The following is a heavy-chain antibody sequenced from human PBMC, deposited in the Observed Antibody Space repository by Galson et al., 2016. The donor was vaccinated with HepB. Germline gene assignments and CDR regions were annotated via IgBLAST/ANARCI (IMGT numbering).Heavy chain of an antibody. CDR2: IYYSGNT. Sequence: ETLSLTCSVSGDSFNSGGYFWGWIRQPPGKGLEWIGSIYYSGNTYYNPSLKSRVSISVDTSKRQFSLKLSSVTAADTAVYYCAAYFYDSSTFYAFDYWGQGTLVTVSS. D-gene: IGHD3-22*01. CDR1: GDSFNSGGYF. J-gene: IGHJ4*02. V-gene: IGHV4-39*07. CDR3: AAYFYDSSTFYAFDY.